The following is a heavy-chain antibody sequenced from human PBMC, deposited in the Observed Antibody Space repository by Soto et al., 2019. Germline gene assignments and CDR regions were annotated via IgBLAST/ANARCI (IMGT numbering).Heavy chain of an antibody. D-gene: IGHD6-25*01. CDR1: GFTFSSYGDYS. CDR2: ISSGSRHI. Sequence: GGSLRLSCAASGFTFSSYGDYSMNWVRQAPGKGLEWVSSISSGSRHIYYAESVKGRFTISRDNAKNSLYLQMNSLRAEDTGVYYCARGSCTRSSGYSGGFYYYGLDGWGQGATVTVAS. V-gene: IGHV3-21*01. J-gene: IGHJ6*02. CDR3: ARGSCTRSSGYSGGFYYYGLDG.